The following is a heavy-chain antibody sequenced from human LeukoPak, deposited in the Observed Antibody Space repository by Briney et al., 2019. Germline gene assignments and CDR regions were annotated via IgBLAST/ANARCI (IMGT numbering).Heavy chain of an antibody. V-gene: IGHV3-11*01. Sequence: GGSLRLSCAASGFTFSDCYMSWIRQAPGKGLEWVSYISSSGSTIYYADSVKGRFTLSRDNAKNSLYLQMNSLRAEDTAVYYCAKDLSNYYYFDYWGQGTLVTVSS. CDR1: GFTFSDCY. CDR2: ISSSGSTI. CDR3: AKDLSNYYYFDY. D-gene: IGHD4-11*01. J-gene: IGHJ4*02.